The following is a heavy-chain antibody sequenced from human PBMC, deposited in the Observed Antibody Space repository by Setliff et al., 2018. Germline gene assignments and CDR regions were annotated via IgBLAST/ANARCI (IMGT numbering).Heavy chain of an antibody. V-gene: IGHV4-30-4*08. Sequence: PSETLSLTCTVSGDSISSGDYFWSWIRQPPGKGLGWIAYIYHSGSAYYNPSLKSRVTMSVDTSKNQFSLHLTSVTAADTAVYYCAREVGTSTSSDAFDVWGQGMMGTVSS. CDR2: IYHSGSA. CDR1: GDSISSGDYF. D-gene: IGHD1-26*01. CDR3: AREVGTSTSSDAFDV. J-gene: IGHJ3*01.